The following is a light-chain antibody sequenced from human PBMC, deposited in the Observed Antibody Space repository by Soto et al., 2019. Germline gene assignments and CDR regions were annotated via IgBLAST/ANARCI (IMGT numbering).Light chain of an antibody. CDR2: EVS. J-gene: IGLJ2*01. Sequence: QSALTQPASVSGSPGQSITISCTGTSSDVGRYNLVSWYQQHPGKAPKLIIYEVSKWPSGVSNRFSGSKSGNMAALRISGLQAEDEADYYCCSYAGSTTYVVFGGGTKLTVL. CDR3: CSYAGSTTYVV. V-gene: IGLV2-23*02. CDR1: SSDVGRYNL.